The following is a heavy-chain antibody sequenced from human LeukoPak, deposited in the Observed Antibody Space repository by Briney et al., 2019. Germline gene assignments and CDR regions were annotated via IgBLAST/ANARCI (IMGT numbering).Heavy chain of an antibody. CDR2: INPYSGDT. Sequence: ASVQFSFKASGYTFIYYYIHWVRQAPGQGLAWMGWINPYSGDTTYAQKFQGRLTLTRDTSISTAYMEVSRLKSDDTAVYYCARTNGGYEYNWGQGTRVIVSS. J-gene: IGHJ4*02. D-gene: IGHD5-12*01. CDR3: ARTNGGYEYN. V-gene: IGHV1-2*02. CDR1: GYTFIYYY.